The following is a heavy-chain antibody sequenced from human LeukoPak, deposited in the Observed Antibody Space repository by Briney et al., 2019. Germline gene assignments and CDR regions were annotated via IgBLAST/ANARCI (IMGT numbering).Heavy chain of an antibody. D-gene: IGHD3-10*01. CDR2: ISYDGSNE. V-gene: IGHV3-30-3*01. CDR3: ARVGYYASGPFSYFDY. CDR1: GFTFSGYA. J-gene: IGHJ4*02. Sequence: LTGGSLRLSCAASGFTFSGYAMHWVRQAPGKGLEWVAVISYDGSNEYYADSVKGRFTISRDNSKNTLYLQMNSLSVEDTAVYYCARVGYYASGPFSYFDYWGQGTLVTVPS.